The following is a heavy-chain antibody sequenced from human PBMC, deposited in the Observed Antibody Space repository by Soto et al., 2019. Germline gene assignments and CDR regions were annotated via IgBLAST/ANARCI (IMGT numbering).Heavy chain of an antibody. D-gene: IGHD3-22*01. CDR2: IIPIFGTA. CDR1: GGTFSSYA. V-gene: IGHV1-69*06. Sequence: SVKVSCKASGGTFSSYAISWVRQAPGQGLEWMGGIIPIFGTANYAQKFQGRVTITADKSTSTAYMELSSLRSEDTAVYYCAREGNYYYDSSGYYSDAFDIWGQGTMVTVS. CDR3: AREGNYYYDSSGYYSDAFDI. J-gene: IGHJ3*02.